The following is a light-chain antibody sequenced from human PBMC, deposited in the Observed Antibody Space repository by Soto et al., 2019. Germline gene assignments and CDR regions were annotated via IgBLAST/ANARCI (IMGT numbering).Light chain of an antibody. CDR1: NNDIGFYNY. V-gene: IGLV2-8*01. CDR2: EVS. J-gene: IGLJ1*01. CDR3: CSFAGYNTYV. Sequence: QSVLTQPPSASGSPGQPVTISCTGTNNDIGFYNYVSWYQHHPGKAPKLLIYEVSKSPSGVPDRFSGSKSGNTASLTVSGLQPEDEADYYCCSFAGYNTYVFGTGTRSPS.